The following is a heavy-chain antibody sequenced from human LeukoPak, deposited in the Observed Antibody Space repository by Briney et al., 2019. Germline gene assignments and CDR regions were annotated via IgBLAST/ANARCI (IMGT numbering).Heavy chain of an antibody. D-gene: IGHD6-19*01. Sequence: GASVKVSCKASGYTFTSYGINWVRQAPGQGLEWMGGISPYNGNTNYAQELQGRVTMTTDTSTSTAYMELRSLRSDDTAVYYCAREGSSGWLDPWGQGALVTVSS. J-gene: IGHJ5*02. V-gene: IGHV1-18*01. CDR3: AREGSSGWLDP. CDR2: ISPYNGNT. CDR1: GYTFTSYG.